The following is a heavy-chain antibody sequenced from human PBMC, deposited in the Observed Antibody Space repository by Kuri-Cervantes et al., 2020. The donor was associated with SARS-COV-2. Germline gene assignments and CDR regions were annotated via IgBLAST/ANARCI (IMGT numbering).Heavy chain of an antibody. CDR1: GFTFSGHW. CDR2: INPDGSYT. Sequence: GESLKISCAASGFTFSGHWIHWVRQAPGKGLVWVSRINPDGSYTNNADSVKGRFTLSRDNAKNMLFLQMNSLRAEDTALYYCAKEGPSVGWFDPWGQGTLVTVSS. J-gene: IGHJ5*02. CDR3: AKEGPSVGWFDP. V-gene: IGHV3-74*01.